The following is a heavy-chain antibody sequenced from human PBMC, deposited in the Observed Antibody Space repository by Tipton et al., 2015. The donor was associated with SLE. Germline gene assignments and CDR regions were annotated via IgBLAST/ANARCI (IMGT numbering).Heavy chain of an antibody. D-gene: IGHD3-3*01. CDR1: GDSISSSNYY. CDR2: TPTRGNT. J-gene: IGHJ4*02. V-gene: IGHV4-39*06. CDR3: ASYDFWSSLPHSGG. Sequence: TLSLTCTVSGDSISSSNYYWVWIRQTPGKGLEWIGSTPTRGNTYYNPSLRRRVTISLDTSKSQFTLNLDSVTAADTAVYFCASYDFWSSLPHSGGWGQGTLVIVSS.